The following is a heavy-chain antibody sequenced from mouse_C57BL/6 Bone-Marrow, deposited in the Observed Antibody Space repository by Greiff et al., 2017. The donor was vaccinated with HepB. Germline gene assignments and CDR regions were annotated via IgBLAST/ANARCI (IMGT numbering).Heavy chain of an antibody. Sequence: VQLQQPGAELVRPGTSVKLSCKASGYTFTSYWMHWVKQRPGQGLEWIGVIDPSDSYTNYNQKFKGKATLTVDTSSSTAYMQLSSLTSEDSAVYYCARGLSLWYFDVWGTGTTVTVSS. J-gene: IGHJ1*03. CDR2: IDPSDSYT. D-gene: IGHD3-1*01. CDR1: GYTFTSYW. V-gene: IGHV1-59*01. CDR3: ARGLSLWYFDV.